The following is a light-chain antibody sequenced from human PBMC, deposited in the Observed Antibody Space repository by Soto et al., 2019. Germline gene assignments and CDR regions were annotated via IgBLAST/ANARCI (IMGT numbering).Light chain of an antibody. CDR2: GAS. Sequence: EIVLIQSPATLSLSPGERATLSCRASQSVSSNLAWYQQKPGQAPRLLIYGASSRATGIPDRFSGSGSGTDFTLTVSRLESEDFAVYYCQQYAESPLTFGGGTKVDIK. CDR3: QQYAESPLT. J-gene: IGKJ4*01. V-gene: IGKV3-20*01. CDR1: QSVSSN.